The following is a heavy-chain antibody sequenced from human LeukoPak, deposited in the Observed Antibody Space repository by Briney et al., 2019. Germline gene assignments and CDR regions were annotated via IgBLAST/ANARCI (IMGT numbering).Heavy chain of an antibody. J-gene: IGHJ4*02. V-gene: IGHV3-23*01. CDR1: GFTFNSYA. Sequence: GGSLRLSCAASGFTFNSYAMSWVRQAPGKGLEWVLAISGSGGSTYYADSVKGRFTISRDNPKNTLYLQMNSLRAEDTAVYYCASSRPAASGNYWGQGTLVTVSS. D-gene: IGHD2-2*01. CDR2: ISGSGGST. CDR3: ASSRPAASGNY.